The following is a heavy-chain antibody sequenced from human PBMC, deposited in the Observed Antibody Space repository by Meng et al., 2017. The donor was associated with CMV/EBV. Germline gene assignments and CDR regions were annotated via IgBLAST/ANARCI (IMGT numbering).Heavy chain of an antibody. CDR3: ARGGRYYYDSSGYCDY. Sequence: QVQLVQSGAEVKKPGASGKGSCKASGYTLTSYGISGVRQAPGHGLEWMGWISAYNGNTNYAQKLQGRVTMTTDTSTSTAYMELRSLRSDDTAVYYCARGGRYYYDSSGYCDYWGQGTLVTVSS. J-gene: IGHJ4*02. CDR2: ISAYNGNT. D-gene: IGHD3-22*01. CDR1: GYTLTSYG. V-gene: IGHV1-18*01.